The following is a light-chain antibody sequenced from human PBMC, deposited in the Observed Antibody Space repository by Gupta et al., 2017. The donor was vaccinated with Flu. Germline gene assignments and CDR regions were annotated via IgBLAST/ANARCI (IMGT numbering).Light chain of an antibody. CDR2: EAS. Sequence: DIQMTQSPSTLSASVGDRVTITCRASQSISSWLAWYQQKPGRAPKLLIHEASSLESGVPSRFSGSGSGTEFTLTISSLQPDDFATYYCQEYNSHLYTCGQGTKLEIK. CDR1: QSISSW. J-gene: IGKJ2*01. V-gene: IGKV1-5*03. CDR3: QEYNSHLYT.